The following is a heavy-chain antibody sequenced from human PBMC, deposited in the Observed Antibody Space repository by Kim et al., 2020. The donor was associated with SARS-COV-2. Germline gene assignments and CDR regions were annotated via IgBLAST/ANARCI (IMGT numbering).Heavy chain of an antibody. D-gene: IGHD6-6*01. CDR2: IYYSGST. V-gene: IGHV4-31*03. Sequence: SETLSLTCTVSGGSISSGGYYWSWIRQHPGKGLEWIGYIYYSGSTYYNPSLKSRVTISVDTSKNQFSLKLSSVTAADTAVYYCAREKRIAARHWDWFDPWGQGTLVTVSS. J-gene: IGHJ5*02. CDR1: GGSISSGGYY. CDR3: AREKRIAARHWDWFDP.